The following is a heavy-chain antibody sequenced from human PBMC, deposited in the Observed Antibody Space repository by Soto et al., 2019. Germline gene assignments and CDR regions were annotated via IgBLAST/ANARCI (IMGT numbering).Heavy chain of an antibody. V-gene: IGHV3-23*01. Sequence: GGSLRLSCAASGFTFSSYAMNWVRQAPGKGLEWVSAISGSGGSTYYADSVKGRFTISRDNSKNTLYLQMNSLRADDTAVYYCAKIGPRERTTGYFDYRGQGTLVTVSS. J-gene: IGHJ4*02. CDR3: AKIGPRERTTGYFDY. CDR2: ISGSGGST. D-gene: IGHD1-26*01. CDR1: GFTFSSYA.